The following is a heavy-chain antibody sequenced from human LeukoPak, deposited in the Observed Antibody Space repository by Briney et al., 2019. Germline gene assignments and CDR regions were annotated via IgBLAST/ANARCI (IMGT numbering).Heavy chain of an antibody. Sequence: ASVTVSFKTSGYTFTVQYIHWVRQVPGQGLEWMGLINPNSGVTNFSQKFRGRVTITRDTSLSTAYVELSRLASDDTAVYYCAKGRWQLDQVYYYYYIDVWGAGTTVTVSS. J-gene: IGHJ6*03. V-gene: IGHV1-2*02. CDR2: INPNSGVT. CDR3: AKGRWQLDQVYYYYYIDV. CDR1: GYTFTVQY. D-gene: IGHD2-15*01.